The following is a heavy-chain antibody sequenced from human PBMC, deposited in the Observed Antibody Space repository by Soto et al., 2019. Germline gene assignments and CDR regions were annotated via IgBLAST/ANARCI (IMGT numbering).Heavy chain of an antibody. D-gene: IGHD3-22*01. V-gene: IGHV3-33*01. CDR2: IWYDGSNK. Sequence: QVQLVESGGGVVQPGRSLRLSCAASGFTFSSYGMHWVRQAPGKGLEWVAVIWYDGSNKYYADSVKGRFTISRDNSKSTLYLQMNSLRAEDTAVYYCARAPWYDSSGYVDYWGQGTLVTVSS. CDR1: GFTFSSYG. CDR3: ARAPWYDSSGYVDY. J-gene: IGHJ4*02.